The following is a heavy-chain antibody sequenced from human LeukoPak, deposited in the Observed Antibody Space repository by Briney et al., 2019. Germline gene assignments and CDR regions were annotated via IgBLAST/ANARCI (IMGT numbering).Heavy chain of an antibody. CDR3: AREGYSSSWYFGYYYYYMDV. D-gene: IGHD6-13*01. J-gene: IGHJ6*03. CDR1: GGSISSGGYS. CDR2: IYYSGST. V-gene: IGHV4-30-4*07. Sequence: SETLSLTCAVSGGSISSGGYSWSWIRQPPGKGLEWIGYIYYSGSTYYNPSLKSRVTISVDTSKNQFSLKLSSVTAADTAVYYCAREGYSSSWYFGYYYYYMDVWGKGTTVTISS.